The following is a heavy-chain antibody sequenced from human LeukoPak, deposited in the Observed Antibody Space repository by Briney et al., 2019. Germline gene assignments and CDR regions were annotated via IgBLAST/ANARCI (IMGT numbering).Heavy chain of an antibody. CDR2: VSAYNGNT. D-gene: IGHD3-22*01. CDR1: GYTFTSYG. J-gene: IGHJ4*02. CDR3: ARGPTEAVITHFDY. Sequence: ASVKVSCKASGYTFTSYGISGVRQAPGQGLEWMGWVSAYNGNTNYAQKFQGRVTITADESTSTAYMELSSLRSEDTPVYYCARGPTEAVITHFDYWGQGTLVTVSS. V-gene: IGHV1-18*01.